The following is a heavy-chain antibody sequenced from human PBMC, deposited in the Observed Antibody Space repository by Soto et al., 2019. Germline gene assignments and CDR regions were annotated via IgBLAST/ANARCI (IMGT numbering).Heavy chain of an antibody. Sequence: ASVKVSCKASGYTFTGYYMHWVRQAPGQGLEWMGWINPNSGGTNYAQKFQGWVTMTRDTSISTAYMELSRLRSDDTAVYYCARGPDYDFWSGSNPTDYGMDVWGQGTTVTVSS. V-gene: IGHV1-2*04. J-gene: IGHJ6*02. CDR1: GYTFTGYY. CDR2: INPNSGGT. D-gene: IGHD3-3*01. CDR3: ARGPDYDFWSGSNPTDYGMDV.